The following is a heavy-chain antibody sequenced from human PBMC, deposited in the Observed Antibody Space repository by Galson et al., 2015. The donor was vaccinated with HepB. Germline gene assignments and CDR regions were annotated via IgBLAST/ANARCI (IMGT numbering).Heavy chain of an antibody. CDR2: INPNSGGT. D-gene: IGHD3-22*01. CDR1: GYTFTGYY. J-gene: IGHJ4*02. Sequence: SVKVSCKASGYTFTGYYMHWVRQAPGQGLEWMGWINPNSGGTYYAQKFQGRVTMTRDTSISTAYMELSRLRSDDTAVYYCARDRVVVMYDYWGQGTLVTVSS. V-gene: IGHV1-2*02. CDR3: ARDRVVVMYDY.